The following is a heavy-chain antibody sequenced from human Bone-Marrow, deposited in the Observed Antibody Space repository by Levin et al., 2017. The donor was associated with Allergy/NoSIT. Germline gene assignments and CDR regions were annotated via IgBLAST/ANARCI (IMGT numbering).Heavy chain of an antibody. Sequence: SFLSSFFPFFLYPVSWVRRARGQGLEWMGRIIPFRGVADYAQKFQGRVTITSDESTATAYMDLTSLTSEDTAVYFCASDHPNYYAYYSWGQGTLVTVSS. CDR1: FFPFFLYP. CDR2: IIPFRGVA. J-gene: IGHJ3*01. CDR3: ASDHPNYYAYYS. D-gene: IGHD3-16*01. V-gene: IGHV1-69*04.